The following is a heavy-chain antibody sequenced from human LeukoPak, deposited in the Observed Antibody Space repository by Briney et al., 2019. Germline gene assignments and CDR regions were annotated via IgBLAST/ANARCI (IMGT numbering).Heavy chain of an antibody. J-gene: IGHJ4*02. CDR1: GGTFSSYA. CDR3: ASPRTSHSGFDY. D-gene: IGHD2-2*01. V-gene: IGHV1-69*04. Sequence: ASVKVSCKASGGTFSSYAISWVRQAPGQGLEWMGRIIPILGIANSAQKFQGRVTIAADKSTSTAYMELSSLRSEDTAVYYCASPRTSHSGFDYWGQGTLVTVSS. CDR2: IIPILGIA.